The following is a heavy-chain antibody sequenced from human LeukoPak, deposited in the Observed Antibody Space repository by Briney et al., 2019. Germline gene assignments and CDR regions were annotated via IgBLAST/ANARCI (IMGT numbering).Heavy chain of an antibody. Sequence: ASETLSLTCTVSGGSISSSSYYWGWIRQPPGKQLEWIGSIYYSGSTYYNPSLKSRVTIFVDTSKNQCSLKLSSVTAADTAVYYCARQLGATTRWFDPWGQGTLVTVSS. V-gene: IGHV4-39*01. D-gene: IGHD1-26*01. CDR3: ARQLGATTRWFDP. J-gene: IGHJ5*02. CDR2: IYYSGST. CDR1: GGSISSSSYY.